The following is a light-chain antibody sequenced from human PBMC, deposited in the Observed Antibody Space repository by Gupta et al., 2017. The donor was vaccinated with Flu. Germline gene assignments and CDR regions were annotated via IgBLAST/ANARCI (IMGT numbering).Light chain of an antibody. Sequence: EIVLTQSPGTLSLSPGERATLSCRASQSVSSSDLAWYQQKPGQAPRLLIYGASSRATGIPDRLSGSGAGTDFTLTISRLEPEDFAVYYCQQYGSSPPALTFGGGTKVEIK. CDR2: GAS. CDR1: QSVSSSD. J-gene: IGKJ4*01. CDR3: QQYGSSPPALT. V-gene: IGKV3-20*01.